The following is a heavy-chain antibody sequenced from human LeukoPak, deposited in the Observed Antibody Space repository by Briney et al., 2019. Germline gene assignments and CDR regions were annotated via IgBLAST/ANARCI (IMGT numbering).Heavy chain of an antibody. CDR1: GGSISSSSYY. J-gene: IGHJ1*01. D-gene: IGHD6-13*01. CDR2: IYYSGST. V-gene: IGHV4-39*07. Sequence: SETLSLTCTVSGGSISSSSYYWGWIRQPPGKGLEWIGSIYYSGSTYYNPSLKSRVTISVDTSKNQFSLKLSSVTAADTAVYYCARERGSSWYPKYFQHWGQGTLVTVSS. CDR3: ARERGSSWYPKYFQH.